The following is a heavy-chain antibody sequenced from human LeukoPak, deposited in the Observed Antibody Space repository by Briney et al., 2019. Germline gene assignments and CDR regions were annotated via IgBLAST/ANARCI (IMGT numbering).Heavy chain of an antibody. Sequence: GASVKLSFKASGYTFTASYIHWVRQAPGQGLEWMGWITPSGGTNYPQKFQGRVAITWDTSITTAYMDLSRLTSDDTAVYYCARDRYGDGFAHLDYWGQGALVTVSS. J-gene: IGHJ4*02. CDR3: ARDRYGDGFAHLDY. CDR2: ITPSGGT. V-gene: IGHV1-2*02. D-gene: IGHD5-24*01. CDR1: GYTFTASY.